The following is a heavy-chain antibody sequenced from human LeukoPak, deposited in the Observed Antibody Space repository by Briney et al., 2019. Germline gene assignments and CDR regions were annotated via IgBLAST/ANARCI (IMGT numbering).Heavy chain of an antibody. D-gene: IGHD6-13*01. V-gene: IGHV3-74*01. Sequence: GGSLRPSCAASGFTFSSYWMHWVRQAPGKGLVWVSRINSDGSSTSYADSVKGRFTISRDNAKNTLYLQMNSLRAEDTAVYYCARGAYSRNELFDYWGQGTLVTVSS. CDR2: INSDGSST. J-gene: IGHJ4*02. CDR3: ARGAYSRNELFDY. CDR1: GFTFSSYW.